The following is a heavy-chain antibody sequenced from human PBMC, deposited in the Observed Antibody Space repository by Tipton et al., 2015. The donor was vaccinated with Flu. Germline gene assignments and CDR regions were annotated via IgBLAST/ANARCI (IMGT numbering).Heavy chain of an antibody. V-gene: IGHV4-39*01. CDR3: ARLSYYDVDLKNFYFDY. Sequence: TLSLTCTVSSGSIRSTNYFCAWISQPPGKRLELIGSIYPSGTTYYNPSLKSRVTISVDTSKSQFSLMLRSVTAADTAVYYCARLSYYDVDLKNFYFDYWGQGALVTVSS. D-gene: IGHD3-10*02. J-gene: IGHJ4*02. CDR1: SGSIRSTNYF. CDR2: IYPSGTT.